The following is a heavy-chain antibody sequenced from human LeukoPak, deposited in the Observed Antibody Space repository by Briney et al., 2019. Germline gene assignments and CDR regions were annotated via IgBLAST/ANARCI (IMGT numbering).Heavy chain of an antibody. CDR2: IYSGGRT. D-gene: IGHD6-19*01. Sequence: GGSLRLSCEVSGFTVSSNYMSWVRQAPGKGLEWVSVIYSGGRTYYADSVKGRFTISRDNSKNTLYLQMNSLRAEDTAVYYCWAVAGTPEGFDYWGQGTLVTVSS. CDR1: GFTVSSNY. J-gene: IGHJ4*02. V-gene: IGHV3-53*05. CDR3: WAVAGTPEGFDY.